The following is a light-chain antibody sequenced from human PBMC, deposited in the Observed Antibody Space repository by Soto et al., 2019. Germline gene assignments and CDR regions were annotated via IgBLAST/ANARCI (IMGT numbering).Light chain of an antibody. CDR2: GAS. CDR1: QSVGGS. V-gene: IGKV3-20*01. Sequence: VMTQSPATLSVSPGERVTLSCRASQSVGGSLAWYRQKPGQAPSLLIYGASSRATGIPDRFSGSGSGTDFTLTISRLEPEDFAVYYCQQYGSSPRTFGQGTKVDIK. J-gene: IGKJ1*01. CDR3: QQYGSSPRT.